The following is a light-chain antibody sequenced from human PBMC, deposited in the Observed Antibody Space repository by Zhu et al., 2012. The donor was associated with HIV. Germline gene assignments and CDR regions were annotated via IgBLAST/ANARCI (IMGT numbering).Light chain of an antibody. CDR1: QSVRSSY. V-gene: IGKV3-20*01. Sequence: EIVLTQSPGTLSLSPGERATLSCRASQSVRSSYLAWYQHKSGQAPRLLIYGASSRATGIPDRFSGTESGTDFTLTINRLEPEDFAVYYCHQYLSSPETFGQGTKVEIK. CDR3: HQYLSSPET. CDR2: GAS. J-gene: IGKJ1*01.